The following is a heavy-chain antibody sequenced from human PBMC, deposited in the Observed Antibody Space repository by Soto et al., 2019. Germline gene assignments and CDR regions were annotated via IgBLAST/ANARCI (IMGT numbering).Heavy chain of an antibody. V-gene: IGHV3-74*01. J-gene: IGHJ5*02. CDR2: INSDGSST. CDR3: SNWFDP. Sequence: EVQLVESGGGLVQPGGSLRLSCAASGFTFSTYWMHWVRQAPGKGLVWVSRINSDGSSTYYADSAKGRFTISRDNAKNTLYLKMNSLRAEDTAVYYCSNWFDPWGQGTLVTVSS. CDR1: GFTFSTYW.